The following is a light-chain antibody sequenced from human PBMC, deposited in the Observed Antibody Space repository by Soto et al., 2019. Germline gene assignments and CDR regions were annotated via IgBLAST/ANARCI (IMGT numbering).Light chain of an antibody. CDR1: QSVSSN. CDR3: QQYNNWPQT. Sequence: VLTQSPVTLSLSPGERATLSCRASQSVSSNYLAWYQQKPGQAPRLLIYGASTRATGIPARFSGSGSGAEFTLTIGSLQSEDFAVYYCQQYNNWPQTFGQGTKVDIK. V-gene: IGKV3-15*01. CDR2: GAS. J-gene: IGKJ1*01.